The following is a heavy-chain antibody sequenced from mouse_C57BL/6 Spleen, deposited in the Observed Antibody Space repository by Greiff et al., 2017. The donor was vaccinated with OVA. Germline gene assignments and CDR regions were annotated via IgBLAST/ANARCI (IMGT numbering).Heavy chain of an antibody. V-gene: IGHV1-15*01. CDR2: IDPETGGT. CDR3: ARGGYYDYDYAMDY. Sequence: QVQLQQSGAELVRPGASVTLSCKASGYTFTDYEMHWVKQTPVHGLGWIGAIDPETGGTAYNQKFKGKAILTADKSSSTAYMELRSLTSEDSAVYFCARGGYYDYDYAMDYWGQGTSVTVSS. CDR1: GYTFTDYE. J-gene: IGHJ4*01. D-gene: IGHD2-4*01.